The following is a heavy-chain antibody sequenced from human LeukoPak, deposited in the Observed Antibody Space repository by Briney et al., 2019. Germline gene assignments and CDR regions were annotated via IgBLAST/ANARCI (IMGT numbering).Heavy chain of an antibody. V-gene: IGHV3-30*02. D-gene: IGHD2-15*01. CDR2: IRYDESDK. CDR3: TNTVVVVASTGFDY. CDR1: GFTFSHYG. J-gene: IGHJ4*02. Sequence: GGSLRLSCATSGFTFSHYGMHWVRQAPGRGLDWVAHIRYDESDKYYADSVKGRFTISRDISKNTLYLQMNSLETEDTAVYYCTNTVVVVASTGFDYWGQGTLVTVSS.